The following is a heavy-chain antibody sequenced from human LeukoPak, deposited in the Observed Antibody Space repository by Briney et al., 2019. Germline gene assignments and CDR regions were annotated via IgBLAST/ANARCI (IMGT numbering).Heavy chain of an antibody. CDR1: GFTFSSYG. J-gene: IGHJ4*02. V-gene: IGHV3-30*02. CDR2: IRYDGSNK. CDR3: ARGPQVLRAYSSGWPHFDN. D-gene: IGHD6-19*01. Sequence: PGGSLRLSCAASGFTFSSYGMHWVRQAPGKGLEWVAFIRYDGSNKYYADSVKGRFTISRDNSKNTLYLQMNSLRAEDTAVYYCARGPQVLRAYSSGWPHFDNWGQGTLVTVSS.